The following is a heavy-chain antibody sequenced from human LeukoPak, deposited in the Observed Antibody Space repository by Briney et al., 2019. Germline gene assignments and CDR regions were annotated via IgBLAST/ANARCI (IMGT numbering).Heavy chain of an antibody. V-gene: IGHV3-48*03. CDR2: ISSSGSTI. CDR1: GFTFSSYE. CDR3: AKDSVAPY. D-gene: IGHD5/OR15-5a*01. Sequence: GGSLRLSCAASGFTFSSYEMNWVRQAPGKGLEWVSYISSSGSTIYYADSVKGRFTISRDNSKNTLYLQMNGLRAEDTAVYYCAKDSVAPYWGQGTLVTVSS. J-gene: IGHJ4*02.